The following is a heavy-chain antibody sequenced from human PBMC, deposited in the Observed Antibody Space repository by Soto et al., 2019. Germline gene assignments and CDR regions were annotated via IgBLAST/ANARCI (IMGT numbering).Heavy chain of an antibody. CDR3: ARRGYYYDSSGYSLSDY. J-gene: IGHJ4*02. CDR1: GYTFTGYY. D-gene: IGHD3-22*01. V-gene: IGHV1-2*02. CDR2: INPNSGGT. Sequence: ASVKVSCKASGYTFTGYYMHWVRQAPGQGLEWMGWINPNSGGTNYAQKFQGRVTMTRDTSISTAYMELSRLRSDDTAVYYCARRGYYYDSSGYSLSDYWGQGTLVTVSS.